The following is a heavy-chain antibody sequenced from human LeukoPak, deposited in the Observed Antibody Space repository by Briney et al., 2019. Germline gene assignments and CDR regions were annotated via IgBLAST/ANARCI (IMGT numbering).Heavy chain of an antibody. V-gene: IGHV3-7*01. Sequence: GGSPRLSCAASGFTFGSNWMSWVRQAPGKGLEWVANIKQDGSEKNYVDSVKGRFTISRDNAKSSLYLQMNSLRPEDTALYYCAREPGYCSGSSCYLWFDPWGQGTLVTVSS. CDR3: AREPGYCSGSSCYLWFDP. J-gene: IGHJ5*02. CDR2: IKQDGSEK. CDR1: GFTFGSNW. D-gene: IGHD2-2*01.